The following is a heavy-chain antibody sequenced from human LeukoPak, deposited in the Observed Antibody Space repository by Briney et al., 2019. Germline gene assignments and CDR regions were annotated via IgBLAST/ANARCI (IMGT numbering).Heavy chain of an antibody. V-gene: IGHV1-2*02. D-gene: IGHD6-6*01. J-gene: IGHJ4*02. CDR1: GYTFTSYY. CDR3: ARVSFYSSSSGGFDY. Sequence: ASVKVSCKASGYTFTSYYMHWVRQAPGQGLEWMGWINPNSGGTNYAQKFQGRVTMTRDTSISTAYTELSRLRSDDTAVYYCARVSFYSSSSGGFDYWGQGTLVTVSS. CDR2: INPNSGGT.